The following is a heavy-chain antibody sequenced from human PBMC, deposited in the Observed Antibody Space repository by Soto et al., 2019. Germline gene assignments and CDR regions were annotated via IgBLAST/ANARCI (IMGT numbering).Heavy chain of an antibody. D-gene: IGHD3-3*01. Sequence: ASETLSLTCAVSGGSISSSNWWSWVRQPPGKGLEWIGEIYHSGSTNYNPSLKSRVTISVDKSKNQFSLKLSSVTAADTAVYYCARALAEFWSRPLAWFDPWGQGTRVTVSS. CDR3: ARALAEFWSRPLAWFDP. CDR1: GGSISSSNW. CDR2: IYHSGST. V-gene: IGHV4-4*02. J-gene: IGHJ5*02.